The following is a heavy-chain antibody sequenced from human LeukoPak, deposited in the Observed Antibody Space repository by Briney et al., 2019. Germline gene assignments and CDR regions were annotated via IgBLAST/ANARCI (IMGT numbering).Heavy chain of an antibody. D-gene: IGHD2-2*01. CDR1: GFTFNNYG. CDR3: TSICSSSSCYLDY. V-gene: IGHV3-30*03. J-gene: IGHJ4*02. Sequence: GRSLRLSCADSGFTFNNYGMHWVRQAPGKGLEGGAVMSFHGSNKYYADSVKGRFTISRDNSRNTLYLKMNSLRVEDTAVYYCTSICSSSSCYLDYWGQGTLVTVSS. CDR2: MSFHGSNK.